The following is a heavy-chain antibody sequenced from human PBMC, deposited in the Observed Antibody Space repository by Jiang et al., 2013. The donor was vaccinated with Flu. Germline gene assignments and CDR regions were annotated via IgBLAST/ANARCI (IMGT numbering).Heavy chain of an antibody. CDR2: ISSSSSYI. CDR3: ARDKDYGDLAGVVDY. J-gene: IGHJ4*02. Sequence: SSISSSSSYIYYADSVKGRFTISRDNAKNSLYLQMNSLRAEDTAVYYCARDKDYGDLAGVVDYWGQGTLVTVSS. D-gene: IGHD4-17*01. V-gene: IGHV3-21*01.